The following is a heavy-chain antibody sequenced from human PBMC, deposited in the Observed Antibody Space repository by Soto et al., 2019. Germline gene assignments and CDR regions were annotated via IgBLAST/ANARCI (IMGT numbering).Heavy chain of an antibody. CDR3: ASTRPGYSSSSFDY. D-gene: IGHD6-13*01. CDR2: IIPIFGTA. Sequence: VSCKGSGGTFSSYAISWVRQAPGQGLEWMGGIIPIFGTANYAQEFQGRVTITADKSTSTAYMELSSLRSEDTAVYYCASTRPGYSSSSFDYWGQGTLVTVSS. CDR1: GGTFSSYA. J-gene: IGHJ4*02. V-gene: IGHV1-69*06.